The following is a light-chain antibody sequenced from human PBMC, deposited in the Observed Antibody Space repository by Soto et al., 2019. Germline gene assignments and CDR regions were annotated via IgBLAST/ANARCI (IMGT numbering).Light chain of an antibody. CDR1: QSVSSD. Sequence: EIGMTQSPATLSVSPGERATLSCRASQSVSSDLAWYQQKPGQAPRLLIYGASTRATGIPARFSGSGSGTEFTLTISSLQSEDFAVYYCQQYNNWPWTFGGGTKVDIK. CDR3: QQYNNWPWT. CDR2: GAS. V-gene: IGKV3-15*01. J-gene: IGKJ4*02.